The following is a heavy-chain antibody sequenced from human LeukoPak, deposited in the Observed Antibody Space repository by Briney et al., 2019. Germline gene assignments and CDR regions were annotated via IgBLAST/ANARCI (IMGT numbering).Heavy chain of an antibody. Sequence: GGSLRLSCVASGFTFGSYAMSWVRQAPGKGLEWVSAIVGSGGSTSYADSVKGRFTISRDNSKNTLYLQMNSLRAEDTAVYYCANRGYQYYFDYWGQGTLVTVSS. CDR2: IVGSGGST. CDR3: ANRGYQYYFDY. V-gene: IGHV3-23*01. D-gene: IGHD3-22*01. CDR1: GFTFGSYA. J-gene: IGHJ4*02.